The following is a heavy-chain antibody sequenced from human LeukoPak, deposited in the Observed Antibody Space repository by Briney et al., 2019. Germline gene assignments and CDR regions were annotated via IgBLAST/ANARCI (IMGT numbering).Heavy chain of an antibody. Sequence: PGGSLRLSCAASGFTFSSYWMSWVRQAPGKGLEWVANIKQDGSEKYYVDSVKGRFTISRDNAKNSLYLQMNSLRAEDTAVYYCARDGLLWFGEFIHNYWGQGTLVTVSS. V-gene: IGHV3-7*01. CDR2: IKQDGSEK. CDR1: GFTFSSYW. D-gene: IGHD3-10*01. CDR3: ARDGLLWFGEFIHNY. J-gene: IGHJ4*02.